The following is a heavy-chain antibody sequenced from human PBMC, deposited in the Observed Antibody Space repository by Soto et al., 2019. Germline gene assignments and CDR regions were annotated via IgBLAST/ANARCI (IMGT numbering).Heavy chain of an antibody. D-gene: IGHD2-21*02. CDR2: MYNTGST. V-gene: IGHV4-59*01. CDR1: GGYISSYY. CDR3: ARDLWGYCGTDCYPLDV. Sequence: PSETLSLTCTVSGGYISSYYWSWIRQPPGKGLEWIGYMYNTGSTVYNPSFKSRVTISVDTSKNQFSLKLNSVTAADTAVYYCARDLWGYCGTDCYPLDVWGQGTTVTVS. J-gene: IGHJ6*02.